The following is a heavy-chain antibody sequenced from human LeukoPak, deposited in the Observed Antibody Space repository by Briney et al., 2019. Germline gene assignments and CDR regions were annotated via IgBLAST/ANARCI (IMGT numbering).Heavy chain of an antibody. D-gene: IGHD3-22*01. CDR2: LSSTGYST. V-gene: IGHV3-23*01. J-gene: IGHJ4*02. CDR3: AKGDSSGYYSPIDY. CDR1: GFNFSTYA. Sequence: GGSLRLSCAASGFNFSTYAMVWVRQAPGKGLEWVSGLSSTGYSTYYADSVKGRFTISRDNSKNTLYLQMDSLRAEDTAVYYCAKGDSSGYYSPIDYWGQGTLVTVSS.